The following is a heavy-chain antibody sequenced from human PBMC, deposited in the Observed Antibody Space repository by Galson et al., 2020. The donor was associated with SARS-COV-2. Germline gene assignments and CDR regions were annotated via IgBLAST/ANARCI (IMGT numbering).Heavy chain of an antibody. D-gene: IGHD3-22*01. J-gene: IGHJ5*02. CDR3: ARVVVITNWFDP. CDR2: ISYSGIT. Sequence: SQTLSLTCKVSGSSITNQYYWGWIRQPPGKGLEWIASISYSGITYYNPSLKSRITMSVDTSKNQFSLRLSSVTAADTAVYYCARVVVITNWFDPWGHGTLVTVSS. CDR1: GSSITNQYY. V-gene: IGHV4-38-2*02.